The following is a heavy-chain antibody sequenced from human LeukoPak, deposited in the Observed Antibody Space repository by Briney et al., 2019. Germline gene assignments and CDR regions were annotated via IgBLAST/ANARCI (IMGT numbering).Heavy chain of an antibody. V-gene: IGHV4-30-2*01. D-gene: IGHD6-13*01. CDR1: GGSISNGGYS. CDR3: ASYRSSQYFDF. Sequence: SETPSLTCAVSGGSISNGGYSWSWIRQPPGKGLEWIGYIYDRGSTYHNPSLRSRLTMSVDRSKNQFSLNLSSVTAADTAVYYCASYRSSQYFDFWGQGTLVTVSS. CDR2: IYDRGST. J-gene: IGHJ4*01.